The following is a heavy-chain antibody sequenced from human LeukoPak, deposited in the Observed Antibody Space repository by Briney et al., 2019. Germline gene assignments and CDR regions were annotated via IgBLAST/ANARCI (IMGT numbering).Heavy chain of an antibody. D-gene: IGHD4-17*01. J-gene: IGHJ4*02. V-gene: IGHV4-38-2*02. CDR2: IHHSGST. Sequence: SETLSLTCTVSGYSISSGYYWGWIRQPPGKGLEWIGSIHHSGSTYYNSSLKSRVTISVDTSKKQFSLKLSSVTAADTAMYYCARDNGVYGVDYWGQGTLVTVSS. CDR3: ARDNGVYGVDY. CDR1: GYSISSGYY.